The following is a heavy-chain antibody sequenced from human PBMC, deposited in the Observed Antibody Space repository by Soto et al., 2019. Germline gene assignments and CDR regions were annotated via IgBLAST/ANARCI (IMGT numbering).Heavy chain of an antibody. J-gene: IGHJ6*02. V-gene: IGHV1-69*13. CDR1: GGTFSSYA. CDR3: ARGAGGGSYYPDYYYYGMDV. CDR2: IIPIFGTA. D-gene: IGHD1-26*01. Sequence: ASVKVSCKASGGTFSSYAISWVRQAPGQGLEWMGGIIPIFGTANYAQKFQGRVTITADESTSTAYMELSSLRSEDTAVYYCARGAGGGSYYPDYYYYGMDVWGQGTTVTVSS.